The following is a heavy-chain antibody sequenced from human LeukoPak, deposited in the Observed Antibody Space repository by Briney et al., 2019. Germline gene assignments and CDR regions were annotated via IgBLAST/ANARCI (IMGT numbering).Heavy chain of an antibody. CDR3: AAPGYCSGGSCYPNWFDP. D-gene: IGHD2-15*01. J-gene: IGHJ5*02. V-gene: IGHV1-2*06. CDR1: GYTFTGYC. Sequence: GASVKVSCKASGYTFTGYCMHWVRQAPGQGLEWMGRINPNSGGTNYAQKFQGRVTMPRDTSISTAYMELSRLRSDDTAVYYCAAPGYCSGGSCYPNWFDPWGQGTLVTVSS. CDR2: INPNSGGT.